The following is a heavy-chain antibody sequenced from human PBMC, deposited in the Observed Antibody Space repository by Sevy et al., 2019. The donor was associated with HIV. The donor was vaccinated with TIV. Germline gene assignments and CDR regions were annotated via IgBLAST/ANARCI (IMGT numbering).Heavy chain of an antibody. Sequence: SETLSLTCTVSGGSISISSYYWGWIRQPSGKGLEWIGSFYYSESTYYNPSLKSRGTISVDTSKNQFSLKLSSVTAADTAVDYCARAFRALAGSYYFDYWGQGTLVTVSS. CDR2: FYYSEST. V-gene: IGHV4-39*01. J-gene: IGHJ4*02. CDR3: ARAFRALAGSYYFDY. CDR1: GGSISISSYY. D-gene: IGHD6-19*01.